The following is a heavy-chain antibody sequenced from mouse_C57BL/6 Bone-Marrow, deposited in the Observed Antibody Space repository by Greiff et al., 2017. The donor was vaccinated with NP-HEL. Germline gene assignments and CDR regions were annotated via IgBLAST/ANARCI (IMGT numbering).Heavy chain of an antibody. J-gene: IGHJ2*01. CDR1: GYAFSSSW. D-gene: IGHD4-1*01. V-gene: IGHV1-82*01. Sequence: QVQLQQSGPELVKPGASVKISCKASGYAFSSSWMNWVKQRPGKGLEWIGRIYPGAGDTNYNGKFKGKATLTADKSSSTAYMHLSSLTSEDSAVYFCAKANWDFLLDYWGQGTTLTVSS. CDR3: AKANWDFLLDY. CDR2: IYPGAGDT.